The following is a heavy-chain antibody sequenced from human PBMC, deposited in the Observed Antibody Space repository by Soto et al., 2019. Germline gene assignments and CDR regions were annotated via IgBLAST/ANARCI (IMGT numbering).Heavy chain of an antibody. V-gene: IGHV1-3*01. CDR3: ARDPTSTLTTGFHYFDY. CDR2: INAGNGNT. Sequence: QVQLVQSGAEVKKPGASVKVSCKASGYTFTSYAMHWVRQAPGQRLEWMGWINAGNGNTKYSQKFQGRVTITRDTSASTAYMELSSLRSEDTAVYYCARDPTSTLTTGFHYFDYWGQGTLVTVSS. D-gene: IGHD4-17*01. J-gene: IGHJ4*02. CDR1: GYTFTSYA.